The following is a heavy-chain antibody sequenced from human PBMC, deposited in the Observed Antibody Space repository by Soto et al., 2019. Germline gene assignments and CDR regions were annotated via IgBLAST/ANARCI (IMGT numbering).Heavy chain of an antibody. CDR3: TTSDSSGYFGNYYYYGMDV. Sequence: GGSLSLSCAASGFTFSNAWMNWVRQAPGKGLEWVGRIKSKTDGGTTDYAAPVKGRLTISRDDSKNTLYLQMNSLKTEDTAVYYCTTSDSSGYFGNYYYYGMDVWGQGTTVTVSS. CDR2: IKSKTDGGTT. V-gene: IGHV3-15*07. D-gene: IGHD3-22*01. J-gene: IGHJ6*02. CDR1: GFTFSNAW.